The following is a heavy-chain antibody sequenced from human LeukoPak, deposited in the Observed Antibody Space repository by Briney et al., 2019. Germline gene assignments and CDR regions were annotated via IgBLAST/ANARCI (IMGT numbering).Heavy chain of an antibody. CDR3: ARDLHRYGSGSLPPHY. Sequence: ASVKVSCKASGYTFTSYGISWVRQAPGQGLEWMGWISAYNGNTNYAQKLQGRVTMTTDTSTSTAYMELRSLRSDDTAVYYCARDLHRYGSGSLPPHYWGQGTLVTVSS. CDR1: GYTFTSYG. D-gene: IGHD3-10*01. V-gene: IGHV1-18*01. CDR2: ISAYNGNT. J-gene: IGHJ4*02.